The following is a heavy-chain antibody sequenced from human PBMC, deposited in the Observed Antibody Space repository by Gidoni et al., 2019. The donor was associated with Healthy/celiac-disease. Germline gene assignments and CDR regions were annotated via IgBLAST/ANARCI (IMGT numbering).Heavy chain of an antibody. CDR3: AKPYDILTGYYRD. Sequence: EVQLLASGGGLVQPGGSLRLSCAASGFSFSSYAMSWVRQVPGKGLAWVSVISGSGGSTYYADSVKGRFTISRDNSKNTLYLQMNSLRAEDTAVYYCAKPYDILTGYYRDWGQGTLVTVSS. CDR1: GFSFSSYA. J-gene: IGHJ4*02. V-gene: IGHV3-23*01. D-gene: IGHD3-9*01. CDR2: ISGSGGST.